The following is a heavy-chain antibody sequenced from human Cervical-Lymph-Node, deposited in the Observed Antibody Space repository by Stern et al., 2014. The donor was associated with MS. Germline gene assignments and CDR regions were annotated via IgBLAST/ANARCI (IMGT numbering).Heavy chain of an antibody. D-gene: IGHD3-10*01. CDR2: IYPGDSDP. J-gene: IGHJ4*02. CDR3: ATRTYYDPPFDC. CDR1: GYNFTRYW. V-gene: IGHV5-51*01. Sequence: EVQLVESGAEVKKPGESLKISCKGSGYNFTRYWIAWVRQMPGKGLEWMGIIYPGDSDPRYSRSFRGQVTISADKSISTAYLQWSSLKASDTAMYYCATRTYYDPPFDCWGQGTLVTVSS.